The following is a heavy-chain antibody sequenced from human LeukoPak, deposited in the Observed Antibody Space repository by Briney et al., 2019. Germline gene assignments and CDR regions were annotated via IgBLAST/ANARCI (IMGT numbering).Heavy chain of an antibody. V-gene: IGHV3-53*01. Sequence: PGGSLRLSCAASGFTFSTYAMSWVRQAPGKGLEWVSVIYSGGSTYYADSVKGRFTISRDNSKNTLYLQMNSLRVEDTAVYYCARALYGGSPGDYWGQGTLVTVSS. J-gene: IGHJ4*02. CDR3: ARALYGGSPGDY. CDR1: GFTFSTYA. D-gene: IGHD4-23*01. CDR2: IYSGGST.